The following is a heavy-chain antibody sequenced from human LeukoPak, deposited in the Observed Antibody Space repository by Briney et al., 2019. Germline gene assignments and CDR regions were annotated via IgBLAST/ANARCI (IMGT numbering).Heavy chain of an antibody. CDR3: ARESGVTRITMVRGVISY. D-gene: IGHD3-10*01. V-gene: IGHV1-46*01. CDR2: INPSGGST. CDR1: GYTFTGYY. Sequence: ASAKVSCKASGYTFTGYYMHWVRQAPGQGLEWMGIINPSGGSTSYAQKFQGRVTMTRDTSTSTVYMELSSLRSEDTAVYYCARESGVTRITMVRGVISYWGQGTLVTVSS. J-gene: IGHJ4*02.